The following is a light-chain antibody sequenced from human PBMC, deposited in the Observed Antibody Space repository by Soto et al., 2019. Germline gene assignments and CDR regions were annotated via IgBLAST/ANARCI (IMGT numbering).Light chain of an antibody. CDR2: GAS. CDR1: QSVSSGD. CDR3: QQYGSSPWT. J-gene: IGKJ1*01. V-gene: IGKV3-20*01. Sequence: EIVLTQSPDTLSLSPGERATLSCRASQSVSSGDLAWYQQKPGQAPRLLIYGASSRATGIPDRFSGSGSGTDFTLTISRLEPEDFAVYYCQQYGSSPWTFGQGTKVDIK.